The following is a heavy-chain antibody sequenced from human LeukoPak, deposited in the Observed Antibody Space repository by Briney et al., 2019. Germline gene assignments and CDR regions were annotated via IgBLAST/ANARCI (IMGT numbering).Heavy chain of an antibody. Sequence: GGSLRLSCAASGFTFSSYAMTWVRQAPGKGLEWVSAISGSGSSTHYADSVKGRFTISRDNAKNTLYLQMNSLRAEDTAVYYCAKPPPHCSGSRYYGPYDYWGQGTLVTVSS. D-gene: IGHD2-15*01. CDR3: AKPPPHCSGSRYYGPYDY. CDR2: ISGSGSST. J-gene: IGHJ4*02. V-gene: IGHV3-23*01. CDR1: GFTFSSYA.